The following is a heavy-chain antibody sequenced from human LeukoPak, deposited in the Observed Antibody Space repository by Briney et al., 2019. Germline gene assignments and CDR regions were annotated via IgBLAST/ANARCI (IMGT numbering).Heavy chain of an antibody. D-gene: IGHD3-22*01. CDR1: GGSISSGGYY. CDR2: IYYSGST. J-gene: IGHJ3*02. V-gene: IGHV4-31*03. CDR3: ARAYYDRNQPNAFDI. Sequence: SETLSLTCTVSGGSISSGGYYWSWIRQHPGKGLEWIGYIYYSGSTYYNPSLKSRVTISVDTSKNQFSLKLSSVTAADTAVYYCARAYYDRNQPNAFDIWGQGTMVTVSS.